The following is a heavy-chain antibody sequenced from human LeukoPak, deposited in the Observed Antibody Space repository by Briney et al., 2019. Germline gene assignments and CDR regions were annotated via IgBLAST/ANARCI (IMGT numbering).Heavy chain of an antibody. CDR3: ARDPSIAAAQYYMGV. CDR1: GFTFSSYS. Sequence: GGSLRLSCAASGFTFSSYSMNWVRQAPGKGLEWVSYISSSSSTIYYADSVKGRFTISRDNAKNSLYLQMNSLRAEDTAVYYCARDPSIAAAQYYMGVWGKGTTITVSS. J-gene: IGHJ6*03. V-gene: IGHV3-48*01. D-gene: IGHD6-13*01. CDR2: ISSSSSTI.